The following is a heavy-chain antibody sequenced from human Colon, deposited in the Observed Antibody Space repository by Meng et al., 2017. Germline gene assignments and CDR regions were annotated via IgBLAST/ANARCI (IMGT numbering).Heavy chain of an antibody. CDR1: GGTSSTYH. Sequence: QVPLVQSGAEVKKPGSSVNVTCKASGGTSSTYHFVWVRQAPGQGLEWMGRIIPAVGSAKYAQRFQGRVTITADIATNTAYMELRSLRSDDTAVYYCARGGSALTIMGSLDPWGQGTLVTVSS. J-gene: IGHJ5*02. D-gene: IGHD2-15*01. CDR3: ARGGSALTIMGSLDP. V-gene: IGHV1-69*08. CDR2: IIPAVGSA.